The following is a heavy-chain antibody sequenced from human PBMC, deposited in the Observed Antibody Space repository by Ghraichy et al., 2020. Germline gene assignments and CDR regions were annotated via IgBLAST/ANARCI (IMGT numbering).Heavy chain of an antibody. D-gene: IGHD4-17*01. Sequence: SETLSLTCTVSGGSVSSGSYYWSWIRQPPGKGLEWIGYIYYSGSTNYNPSLKSRVTISVDTSKNQFSLKLSSVTAADTAVYYCARIYYGDFYFDYWGQGTLVTVSS. V-gene: IGHV4-61*01. CDR1: GGSVSSGSYY. J-gene: IGHJ4*02. CDR2: IYYSGST. CDR3: ARIYYGDFYFDY.